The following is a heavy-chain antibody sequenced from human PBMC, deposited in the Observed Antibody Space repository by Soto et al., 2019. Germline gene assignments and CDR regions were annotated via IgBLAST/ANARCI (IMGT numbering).Heavy chain of an antibody. J-gene: IGHJ4*02. CDR1: GGSLSDYS. D-gene: IGHD5-12*01. CDR2: INHGRST. Sequence: QVQLRQWGAGLLKPSETLSLRCAVYGGSLSDYSWSWIRQSPEKGLEWIGEINHGRSTKYNPSLKSRVTISVDTSKNQVSLILTSATTADTAVYRCAGGGGNSGYFFDYWGRGTLVTVSS. V-gene: IGHV4-34*02. CDR3: AGGGGNSGYFFDY.